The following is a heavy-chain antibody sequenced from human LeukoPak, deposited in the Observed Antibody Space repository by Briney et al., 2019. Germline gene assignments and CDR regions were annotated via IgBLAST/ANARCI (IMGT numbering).Heavy chain of an antibody. Sequence: PGGSLRLSCAASGFTFSSNAMRWVRQAPGKGLEWVSAISGSGGSTSYADSVKGRFTISRDNSKNTLYLQMNSLRAEDTAVYYCAKDPTRDPRTYYYDSSGYYFWSNYWGQGTLVTVSS. D-gene: IGHD3-22*01. J-gene: IGHJ4*02. CDR3: AKDPTRDPRTYYYDSSGYYFWSNY. CDR2: ISGSGGST. CDR1: GFTFSSNA. V-gene: IGHV3-23*01.